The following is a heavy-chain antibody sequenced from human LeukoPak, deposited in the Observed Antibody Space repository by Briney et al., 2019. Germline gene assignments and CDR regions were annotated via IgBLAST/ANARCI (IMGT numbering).Heavy chain of an antibody. J-gene: IGHJ3*02. Sequence: GRSLRLACAADGLTFGNAWMRWVRQAEGDVLEWVGCIKSKTDGGITDNAASVKGRFTISRDDSKNTLYLQMNSLKTEDTAVYYCNTAEDIVVVVAATGAVDIWGQGTMVTVSS. V-gene: IGHV3-15*01. D-gene: IGHD2-15*01. CDR1: GLTFGNAW. CDR3: NTAEDIVVVVAATGAVDI. CDR2: IKSKTDGGIT.